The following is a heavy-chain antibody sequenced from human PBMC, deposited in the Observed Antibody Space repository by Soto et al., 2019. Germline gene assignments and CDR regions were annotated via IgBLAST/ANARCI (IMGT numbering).Heavy chain of an antibody. J-gene: IGHJ4*02. D-gene: IGHD1-26*01. Sequence: SETLSLTYTVSGGSISSYYWSWMRQPAGKGLEWIGRIYSSGSTNYNPSLKSRVTMSVDTSKNQFSLNLISLTAADTAVYYCARSGGSFNFDYWGLGTLVTVSS. CDR2: IYSSGST. V-gene: IGHV4-4*07. CDR1: GGSISSYY. CDR3: ARSGGSFNFDY.